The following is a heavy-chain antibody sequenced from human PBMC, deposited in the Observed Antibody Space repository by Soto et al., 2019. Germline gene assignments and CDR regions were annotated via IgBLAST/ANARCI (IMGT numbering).Heavy chain of an antibody. V-gene: IGHV1-69*12. Sequence: VQLVQSGAEVKKPGSSVKVSCKASGGTFSSYAITWVRQAPGQGLEWLGGIIPIFGTVNYAQNFQGRVPITAAESTSTAYMELSSLRSEDTAVYYCARPMWFGELLSGWFDPWGQGTRVTVSS. CDR1: GGTFSSYA. J-gene: IGHJ5*02. CDR2: IIPIFGTV. D-gene: IGHD3-10*01. CDR3: ARPMWFGELLSGWFDP.